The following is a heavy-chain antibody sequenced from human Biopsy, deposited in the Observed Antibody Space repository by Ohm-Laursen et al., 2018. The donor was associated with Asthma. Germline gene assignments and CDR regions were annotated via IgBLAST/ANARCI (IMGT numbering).Heavy chain of an antibody. CDR1: GYTFNSAG. D-gene: IGHD3-10*01. Sequence: ALVKVSCKTSGYTFNSAGITWVRQAPGQGLEWMGWISVYNGNTKVAQKLQDRVTMIADTSTSTAYMELRSLRSDDTAVYFCARAVDYSHYYGIDVWGQGTTVTVS. V-gene: IGHV1-18*01. CDR2: ISVYNGNT. CDR3: ARAVDYSHYYGIDV. J-gene: IGHJ6*02.